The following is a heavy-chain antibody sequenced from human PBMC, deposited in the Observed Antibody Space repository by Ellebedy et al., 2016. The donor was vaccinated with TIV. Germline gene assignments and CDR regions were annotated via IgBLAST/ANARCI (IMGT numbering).Heavy chain of an antibody. CDR1: GYTFTGYY. J-gene: IGHJ4*02. V-gene: IGHV1-2*02. Sequence: ASVKVSCKASGYTFTGYYMHWLRQAPGQGLEWLGWINPNSSATKFAQKFQGRVTMTRDPSISAAYMELSRLTSADTAVYYGARISGWNSGGSYYFDYWGQGTLVTVSS. D-gene: IGHD6-19*01. CDR2: INPNSSAT. CDR3: ARISGWNSGGSYYFDY.